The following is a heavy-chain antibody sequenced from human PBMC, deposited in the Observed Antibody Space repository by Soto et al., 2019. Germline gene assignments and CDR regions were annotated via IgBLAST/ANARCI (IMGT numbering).Heavy chain of an antibody. J-gene: IGHJ5*02. D-gene: IGHD1-26*01. CDR2: INHSGGT. V-gene: IGHV4-34*01. CDR3: TRGRWELRLDP. Sequence: SETLSLTCAVYGGSFSGYYWSWIRQPPRKGLEWIGEINHSGGTNYNPSLKSRVTISVDTSKNQFSLKLTSVTAADTAVYYCTRGRWELRLDPWGQGTLVTVSS. CDR1: GGSFSGYY.